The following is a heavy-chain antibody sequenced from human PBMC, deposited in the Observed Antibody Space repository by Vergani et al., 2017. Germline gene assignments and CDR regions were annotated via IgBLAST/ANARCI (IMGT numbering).Heavy chain of an antibody. D-gene: IGHD6-19*01. Sequence: QVQLVQSGAEVKKPGASVKVSCKASGYTFTGYYMHWVRQAPGQGLEWMGRINPNSGGTNYAQKFQGRVTMTRDTSISTAYMELSRLRSDDTAVYYCARDEKIISSGGRLSDYWGQGTLVTVSS. CDR3: ARDEKIISSGGRLSDY. V-gene: IGHV1-2*06. CDR2: INPNSGGT. CDR1: GYTFTGYY. J-gene: IGHJ4*02.